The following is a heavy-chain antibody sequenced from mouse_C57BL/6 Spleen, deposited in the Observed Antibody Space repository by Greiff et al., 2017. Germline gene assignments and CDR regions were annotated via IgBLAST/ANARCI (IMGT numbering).Heavy chain of an antibody. V-gene: IGHV1-64*01. J-gene: IGHJ1*03. CDR3: ARGDGNWYFDV. CDR2: IHPNSGST. Sequence: QVHVKQPGAELVKPGASVKLSCKASGYTFTSYWMHWVKQRPGQGLEWSGMIHPNSGSTNYNEKFKSKATLTVDKSSSTAYMQLSSLTSEDSAVYYCARGDGNWYFDVWGTGATVTVSS. CDR1: GYTFTSYW. D-gene: IGHD2-3*01.